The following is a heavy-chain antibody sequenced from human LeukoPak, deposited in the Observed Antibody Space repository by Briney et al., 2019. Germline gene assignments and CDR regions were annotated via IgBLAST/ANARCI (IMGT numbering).Heavy chain of an antibody. J-gene: IGHJ5*02. CDR1: GFTVSSNS. CDR3: ARDRYYDSSGQGFDP. V-gene: IGHV3-53*01. CDR2: IYSGGNT. Sequence: GGSLRLSCAASGFTVSSNSMSWVRQAPGKGLEWVSVIYSGGNTYYADSVKGRFTISRDNSKNTLYLQMNSLRAEDTAVYYCARDRYYDSSGQGFDPWSQGTLVTVSS. D-gene: IGHD3-22*01.